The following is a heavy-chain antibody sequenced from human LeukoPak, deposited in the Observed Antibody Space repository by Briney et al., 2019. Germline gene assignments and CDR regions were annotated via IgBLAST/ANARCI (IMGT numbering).Heavy chain of an antibody. CDR3: ARAEAIDH. V-gene: IGHV1-2*02. D-gene: IGHD5-12*01. CDR1: GYTFTAYY. Sequence: ASVKVSCKASGYTFTAYYMHWVRQAPGQGLEWMGWINPNSGGTKYAQKFQGRVTMTRDTSISTAYMELSSLTSDDTAVDSCARAEAIDHRGQGTLVPVSS. CDR2: INPNSGGT. J-gene: IGHJ4*02.